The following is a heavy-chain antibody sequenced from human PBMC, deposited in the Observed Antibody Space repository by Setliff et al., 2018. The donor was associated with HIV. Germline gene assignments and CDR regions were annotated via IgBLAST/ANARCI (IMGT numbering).Heavy chain of an antibody. Sequence: ASVKVSCKASGYTFTGCYMHWVRQAPGQGLEWMGWINPNNGGTNYAQKFQGRVTMTRDTSISTAYMELSRLRSDDTAVYYCARDYYDSSGYIFFPRLPDYWGQGTLVTVSS. CDR2: INPNNGGT. CDR3: ARDYYDSSGYIFFPRLPDY. J-gene: IGHJ4*02. D-gene: IGHD3-22*01. V-gene: IGHV1-2*02. CDR1: GYTFTGCY.